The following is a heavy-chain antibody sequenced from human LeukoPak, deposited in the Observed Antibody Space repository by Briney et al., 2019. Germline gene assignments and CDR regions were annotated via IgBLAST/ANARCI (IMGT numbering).Heavy chain of an antibody. D-gene: IGHD2-8*02. V-gene: IGHV3-7*01. Sequence: GGSLRLSCAASGFTFSIYRMNWVRQAPGKGLEWLAKIKQDGSEKDYVDSVKGRFAISRDNTRNSLYLQMSSLRDEDTAVYYCASDSRCTGITCPSPGADYWGQGTLVTVSS. J-gene: IGHJ4*02. CDR2: IKQDGSEK. CDR1: GFTFSIYR. CDR3: ASDSRCTGITCPSPGADY.